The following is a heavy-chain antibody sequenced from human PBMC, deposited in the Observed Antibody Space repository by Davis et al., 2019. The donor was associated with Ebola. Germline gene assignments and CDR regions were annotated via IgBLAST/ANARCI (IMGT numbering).Heavy chain of an antibody. CDR3: LGDPNWAFGY. Sequence: GESLKISCAASGFTFSSYAMSWVRQAPGKGPEWVSAITGSGGSTYYADSVKGRFTISRDTSKNTLNLQMNSLRAEDTAVYYCLGDPNWAFGYWGQGTLVTVSS. CDR1: GFTFSSYA. V-gene: IGHV3-23*01. D-gene: IGHD3-16*01. J-gene: IGHJ4*02. CDR2: ITGSGGST.